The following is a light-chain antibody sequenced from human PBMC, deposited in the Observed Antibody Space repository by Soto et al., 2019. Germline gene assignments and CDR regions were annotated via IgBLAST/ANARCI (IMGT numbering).Light chain of an antibody. Sequence: QSALTQPASVSGSPGQSITISCTGTSSDVGGYNYVSWYQQHPGKAPKLMMYDVSNRPSGVSNRFSGSKSGNTASLTISGLQAEDEADYYCSSYTSSSPLEVFGTGTQLTVL. CDR1: SSDVGGYNY. J-gene: IGLJ1*01. CDR2: DVS. CDR3: SSYTSSSPLEV. V-gene: IGLV2-14*01.